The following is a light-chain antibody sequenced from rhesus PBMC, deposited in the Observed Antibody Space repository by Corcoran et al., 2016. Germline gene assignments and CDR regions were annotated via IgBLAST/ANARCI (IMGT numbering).Light chain of an antibody. Sequence: DIQMTQSPSSLSASVGDRVTITCRASQGITNDLAWYQQKPGEAPRLLIYEASSLQSGIPSRFSGSGSGTDFTLTIRSLQSGDFATYYCQHYYGTPYSFGHGTKVEI. J-gene: IGKJ2*01. CDR1: QGITND. CDR3: QHYYGTPYS. CDR2: EAS. V-gene: IGKV1-33*02.